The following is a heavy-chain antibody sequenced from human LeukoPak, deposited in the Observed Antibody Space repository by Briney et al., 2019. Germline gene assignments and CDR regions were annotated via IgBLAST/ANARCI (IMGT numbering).Heavy chain of an antibody. CDR3: VKDPPYSSSWYFQY. CDR2: ISSNEGST. J-gene: IGHJ1*01. Sequence: GGSLRLSCSASGFTFSSYAMHWVRQAPGKGLEYVSAISSNEGSTYYADSVKGRFTISRDNSKNTLYLQMSSLRAEDTAVYYCVKDPPYSSSWYFQYWGQGTLVTVSS. CDR1: GFTFSSYA. V-gene: IGHV3-64D*06. D-gene: IGHD6-13*01.